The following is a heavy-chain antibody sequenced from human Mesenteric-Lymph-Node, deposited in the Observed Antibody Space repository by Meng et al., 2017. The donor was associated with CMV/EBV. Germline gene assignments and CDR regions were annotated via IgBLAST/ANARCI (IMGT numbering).Heavy chain of an antibody. CDR3: AKDRYDSSGSYFDY. D-gene: IGHD3-22*01. CDR1: GFTFRDYY. V-gene: IGHV3-11*01. J-gene: IGHJ4*02. CDR2: ISPSGSSR. Sequence: GESLKISCAASGFTFRDYYMNWIRQAPGKGLEWLSYISPSGSSRDHADSVKGRFTISRDNARNSLYLQMSSLRAEDTAVYYCAKDRYDSSGSYFDYWGQGTLVTVSS.